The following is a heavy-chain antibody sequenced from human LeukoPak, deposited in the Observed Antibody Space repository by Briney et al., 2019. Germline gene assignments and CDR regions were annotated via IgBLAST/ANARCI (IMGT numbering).Heavy chain of an antibody. CDR3: ARDQCSSTSCYDAFDI. CDR2: IRSKAYGGTT. J-gene: IGHJ3*02. V-gene: IGHV3-49*04. Sequence: PGRSLRLSCTASGFTFGDYAMSWVRQAPGKGLEWVGFIRSKAYGGTTEYAASVKGRFTISRDNAKNSLYLQMNSLRAEDTAVYYCARDQCSSTSCYDAFDIWGQGTMVTVSS. CDR1: GFTFGDYA. D-gene: IGHD2-2*01.